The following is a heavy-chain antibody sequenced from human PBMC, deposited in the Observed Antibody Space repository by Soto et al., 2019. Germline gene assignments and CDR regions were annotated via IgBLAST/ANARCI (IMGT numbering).Heavy chain of an antibody. J-gene: IGHJ4*02. Sequence: GASVKVSCKASGFTFTSSAVQWVRQARGQRLEWIGWIVVGSGNTNYAQKFQERVTITRDMSTSTAYMELSSLRSEDTAVYYCAAVERIGYCSSTSCYAGDYWGQGTLVTVSS. V-gene: IGHV1-58*01. D-gene: IGHD2-2*01. CDR3: AAVERIGYCSSTSCYAGDY. CDR2: IVVGSGNT. CDR1: GFTFTSSA.